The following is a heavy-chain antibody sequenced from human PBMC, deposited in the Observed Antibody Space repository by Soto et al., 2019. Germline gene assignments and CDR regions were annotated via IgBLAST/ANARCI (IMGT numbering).Heavy chain of an antibody. CDR1: GYTFTTIW. J-gene: IGHJ6*02. V-gene: IGHV5-51*01. CDR2: IYAGDSDT. Sequence: GESLKISCKTSGYTFTTIWIAWVRQMPGKGLEWMGSIYAGDSDTRYSPSFQGQVTISADKSISIAYLQWNNLKTSDTATYYCARASYYYGMDVWGQGTTVTVSS. CDR3: ARASYYYGMDV.